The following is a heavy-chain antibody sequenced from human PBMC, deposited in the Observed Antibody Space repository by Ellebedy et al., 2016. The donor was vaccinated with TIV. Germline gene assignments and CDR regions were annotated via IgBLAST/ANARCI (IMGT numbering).Heavy chain of an antibody. CDR2: ISNDGRNA. Sequence: GESLKISCSASGFTFSSYSMHWVRQAPGKGLGCMAAISNDGRNAYYADSVKGRFIISRDNSKNTLYLQMDSLRPEDTAVYYCARDVGGNSQIDHWGQGTLVTVSS. D-gene: IGHD4-23*01. V-gene: IGHV3-30*04. CDR1: GFTFSSYS. J-gene: IGHJ4*01. CDR3: ARDVGGNSQIDH.